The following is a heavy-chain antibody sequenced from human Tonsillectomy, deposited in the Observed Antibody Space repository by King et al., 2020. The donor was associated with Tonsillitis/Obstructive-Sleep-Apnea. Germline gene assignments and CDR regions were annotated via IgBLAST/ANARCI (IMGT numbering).Heavy chain of an antibody. CDR2: INFNGSTT. Sequence: VQLVESGGGLVQPGGSLRLSCPASGFTFSSYWMHWVRQVPGKGLVWVSRINFNGSTTTYADSVKGRFTISRDNAKNTLYLQMKSLRAEDTAVYYCARGPAPTAAFDIWGQGTMVTVSS. CDR1: GFTFSSYW. D-gene: IGHD1-1*01. CDR3: ARGPAPTAAFDI. V-gene: IGHV3-74*01. J-gene: IGHJ3*02.